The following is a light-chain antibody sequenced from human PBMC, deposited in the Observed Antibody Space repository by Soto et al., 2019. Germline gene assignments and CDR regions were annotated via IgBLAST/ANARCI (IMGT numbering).Light chain of an antibody. Sequence: QSVLTQPHSASGTPGQRVTISCSGSSSNIGTSSVHWFQQLPGTAPKLLISTTNQRPSGVPERFSGSKSGTSASLAISGLQSEDESDYYCAAWDDRLTGPVFGTGTKVTGL. CDR1: SSNIGTSS. CDR2: TTN. V-gene: IGLV1-44*01. CDR3: AAWDDRLTGPV. J-gene: IGLJ1*01.